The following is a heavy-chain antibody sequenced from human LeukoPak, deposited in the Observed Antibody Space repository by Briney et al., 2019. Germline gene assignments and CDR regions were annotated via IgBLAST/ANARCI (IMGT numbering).Heavy chain of an antibody. Sequence: ASVKVSCKASGYTFTGYYMHWVRQAPGQGLEWMGWINPNRGGTNYAQKLQGRVTMTTDTSTSTAYMELRSLRSDDTAVYYCARIPTYYDYVWGSYRLGYMDVWGKGTTVTVSS. J-gene: IGHJ6*03. V-gene: IGHV1-2*02. CDR1: GYTFTGYY. CDR3: ARIPTYYDYVWGSYRLGYMDV. CDR2: INPNRGGT. D-gene: IGHD3-16*02.